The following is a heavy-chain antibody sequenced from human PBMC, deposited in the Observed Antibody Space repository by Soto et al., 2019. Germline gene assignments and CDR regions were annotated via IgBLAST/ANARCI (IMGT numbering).Heavy chain of an antibody. Sequence: SETLSLTCAVSGGSISSSNWWSWVRQPPGKGLEWIGEIYHSGSTNYNPSLKSRVTISVDKSKNQFSLKLSSVTAADMAVYYCARAGVVVVPAAILNYYYYYGMDVWGQGTTVTVSS. D-gene: IGHD2-2*02. CDR1: GGSISSSNW. J-gene: IGHJ6*02. CDR2: IYHSGST. V-gene: IGHV4-4*02. CDR3: ARAGVVVVPAAILNYYYYYGMDV.